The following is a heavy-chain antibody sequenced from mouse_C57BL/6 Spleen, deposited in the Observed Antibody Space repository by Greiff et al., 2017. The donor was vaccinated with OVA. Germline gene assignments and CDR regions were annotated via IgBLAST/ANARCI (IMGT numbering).Heavy chain of an antibody. CDR1: GYSITSGYD. D-gene: IGHD2-12*01. Sequence: EVKLQESGPGMVKPSQSLSLTCTVTGYSITSGYDWHWIRHFPGNKLEWMGYISYSGSTNYNPSLKSRISITHDTSKNHFFLKLNSVTTDDTATYYCARDHSHWYFDVWGTGTTVTVSS. J-gene: IGHJ1*03. V-gene: IGHV3-1*01. CDR3: ARDHSHWYFDV. CDR2: ISYSGST.